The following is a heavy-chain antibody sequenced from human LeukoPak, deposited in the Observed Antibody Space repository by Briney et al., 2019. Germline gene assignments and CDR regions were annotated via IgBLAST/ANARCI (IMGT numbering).Heavy chain of an antibody. CDR3: ARLRAHYDSSGYPQKYYFDY. D-gene: IGHD3-22*01. V-gene: IGHV5-51*01. J-gene: IGHJ4*02. CDR1: GYSFTSYW. CDR2: IYPGDSGT. Sequence: GESLKISCKGSGYSFTSYWIGWVRQMLGKGLEWMGIIYPGDSGTRYSPSFQGQVTISADKSISTAYLQWSSLKASDTAMYYCARLRAHYDSSGYPQKYYFDYWGQGTLVTVSS.